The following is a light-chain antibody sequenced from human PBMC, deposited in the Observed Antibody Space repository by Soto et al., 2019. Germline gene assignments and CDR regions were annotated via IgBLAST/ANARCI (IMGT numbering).Light chain of an antibody. CDR3: QQYDTSPPLYT. Sequence: EIVLTQSPGTLSLSPGERATLSCRASQSVDSVYLTWYQQKPGQAPRLLIYGASTRAAGIPSRFSGSGSGTDFTLTISRLEPDDCAVYYCQQYDTSPPLYTFGQGTKLEFK. V-gene: IGKV3-20*01. CDR2: GAS. J-gene: IGKJ2*01. CDR1: QSVDSVY.